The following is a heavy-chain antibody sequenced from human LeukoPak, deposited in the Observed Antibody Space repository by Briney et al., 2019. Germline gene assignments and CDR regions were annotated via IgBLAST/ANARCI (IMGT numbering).Heavy chain of an antibody. V-gene: IGHV1-18*01. D-gene: IGHD6-6*01. J-gene: IGHJ6*03. CDR1: GYSENFYG. Sequence: ASVKVSCKTSGYSENFYGITWVRQVAGQGLEWMGWISAYNGNTNYAQKLQGRVTMTTDTSTSTAYMELRSLRSDDTAVYYCARSHSSSWREYYYYYYYMDVWGKGTTVTVSS. CDR2: ISAYNGNT. CDR3: ARSHSSSWREYYYYYYYMDV.